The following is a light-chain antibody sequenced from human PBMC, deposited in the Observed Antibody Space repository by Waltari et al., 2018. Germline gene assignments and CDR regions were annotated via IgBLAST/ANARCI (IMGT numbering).Light chain of an antibody. CDR2: GAS. J-gene: IGKJ5*01. V-gene: IGKV3-20*01. CDR3: QQYGSSPIT. CDR1: QSVIRGY. Sequence: EIVLTQSPGTLSLSPGERATLHGRASQSVIRGYLAWYPQKPGQAPRLLIYGASSRATGIPDRFSGSGSGTDFTLTISRLEPEDFAVYYCQQYGSSPITFGQGTRLEIK.